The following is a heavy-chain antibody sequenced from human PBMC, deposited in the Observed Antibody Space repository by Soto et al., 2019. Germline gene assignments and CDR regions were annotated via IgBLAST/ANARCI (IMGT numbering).Heavy chain of an antibody. V-gene: IGHV1-18*01. CDR3: ARDPIVATIVWGGFDY. CDR1: GYTFTSYG. Sequence: QVQLVQSGAEVKKPGASVKVSCKASGYTFTSYGISWVRQAPGQGLDWMGWIRAYNGNTNYAQKLQGRVTMTTDTSTSTAYMELRSLRSDDTAVYYCARDPIVATIVWGGFDYWGQGTLVTVSS. J-gene: IGHJ4*02. CDR2: IRAYNGNT. D-gene: IGHD5-12*01.